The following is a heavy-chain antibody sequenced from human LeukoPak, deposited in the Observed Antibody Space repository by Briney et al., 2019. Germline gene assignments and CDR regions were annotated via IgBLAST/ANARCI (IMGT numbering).Heavy chain of an antibody. CDR1: GYSFTSYD. D-gene: IGHD7-27*01. J-gene: IGHJ4*02. Sequence: ASVKVSCKASGYSFTSYDFNWVRQATGQRPEWMGWMSPNSGDTGYAQKFQDRVTMTRNTSISTAYMELSSLRSDDTAVYYCARGPPNWGYDYWGPGTLVTVST. CDR3: ARGPPNWGYDY. CDR2: MSPNSGDT. V-gene: IGHV1-8*01.